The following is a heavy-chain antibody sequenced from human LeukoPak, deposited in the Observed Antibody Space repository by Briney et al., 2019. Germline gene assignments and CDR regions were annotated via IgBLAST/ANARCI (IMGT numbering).Heavy chain of an antibody. D-gene: IGHD4-17*01. J-gene: IGHJ4*02. CDR3: ARDADPGPTTATATY. V-gene: IGHV1-2*02. CDR2: INPNSGVT. Sequence: GASVKVSCKASGYTFTAYYMHWVRQAPGQGLEWMGWINPNSGVTNYAQDFQGRVTMTRDTSTFTAYMELSGLRSDDTAVYYCARDADPGPTTATATYWGQGTLVTVSS. CDR1: GYTFTAYY.